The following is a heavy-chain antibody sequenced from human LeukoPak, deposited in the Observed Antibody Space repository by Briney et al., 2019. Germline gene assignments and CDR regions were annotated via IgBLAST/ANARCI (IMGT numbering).Heavy chain of an antibody. CDR2: IYYSGST. D-gene: IGHD3-16*02. CDR3: ARVSYDYVWGSYRYRFDY. CDR1: GGSISSYY. Sequence: PSETLSLTCTVSGGSISSYYWGWIRQPPGKGLEWIGYIYYSGSTNYNPSLKSRVTISVDTSKNQFSLKLSSVTAADTAVYYCARVSYDYVWGSYRYRFDYWGQGTLVTVSS. V-gene: IGHV4-59*01. J-gene: IGHJ4*02.